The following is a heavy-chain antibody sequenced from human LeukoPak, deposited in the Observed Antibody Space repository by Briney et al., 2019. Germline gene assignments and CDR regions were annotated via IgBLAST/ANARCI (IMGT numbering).Heavy chain of an antibody. CDR3: ARVWPTYSSSWGT. Sequence: GASVKVSCKASGYTFTSYDINWVRQTTGQGLEWMGWMNPNSGNTGYAQKFQGRVTMTRNTSISTAYMELSSLRSEDTAVYYCARVWPTYSSSWGTWGQGTLVTVSS. J-gene: IGHJ5*02. CDR2: MNPNSGNT. D-gene: IGHD6-13*01. CDR1: GYTFTSYD. V-gene: IGHV1-8*01.